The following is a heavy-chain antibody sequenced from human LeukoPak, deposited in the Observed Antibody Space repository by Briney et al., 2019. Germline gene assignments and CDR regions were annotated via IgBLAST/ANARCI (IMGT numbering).Heavy chain of an antibody. V-gene: IGHV3-23*01. CDR2: ISDSGGST. D-gene: IGHD2-21*02. J-gene: IGHJ4*02. CDR3: AKDATARPSDY. CDR1: GFTFSSYA. Sequence: GGSLRLSCAASGFTFSSYAMSWSRQAPGKGLEWVSFISDSGGSTYYADSVKGRFTISRDNSKNTLYLQMSSLRAEDTAIYYCAKDATARPSDYWGPGTLVTVSS.